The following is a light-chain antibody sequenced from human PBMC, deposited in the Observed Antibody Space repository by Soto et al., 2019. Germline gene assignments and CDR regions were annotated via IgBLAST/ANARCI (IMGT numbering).Light chain of an antibody. V-gene: IGKV2-28*01. CDR2: LSS. J-gene: IGKJ1*01. CDR3: MQALQTPRT. Sequence: DIVMTQSPLSLSVTPGEPASISCRSSQSLLYRNGYHYLDWYLQKPGQSPQLLISLSSNRASGVPDRFSGSGSGTDFTLKISRVEAEDVGVYFCMQALQTPRTFGQGTKVEIK. CDR1: QSLLYRNGYHY.